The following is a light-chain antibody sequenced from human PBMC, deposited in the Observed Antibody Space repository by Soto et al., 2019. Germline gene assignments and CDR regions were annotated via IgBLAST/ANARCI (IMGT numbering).Light chain of an antibody. Sequence: EIVLTQSPGTLSLSPGERATLSCRASQSVSSSYLAWYQQKPGQAPRLLIYGASGRATGIPDRFSGSGSGTDVTLTISRLEPEDFAVYYCQKYGSSPMYTFGQGTKLEIK. V-gene: IGKV3-20*01. CDR3: QKYGSSPMYT. CDR1: QSVSSSY. J-gene: IGKJ2*01. CDR2: GAS.